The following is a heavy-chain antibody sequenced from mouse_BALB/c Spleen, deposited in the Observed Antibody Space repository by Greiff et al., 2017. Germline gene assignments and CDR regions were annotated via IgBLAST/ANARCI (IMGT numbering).Heavy chain of an antibody. CDR3: VRQAAYGNYRTWFAY. V-gene: IGHV10-1*02. CDR2: IRSKSNNYAT. J-gene: IGHJ3*01. D-gene: IGHD2-10*02. CDR1: GFTFNTYA. Sequence: EVMLVESGGGLVQPKGSLKLSCAASGFTFNTYAMNWVRQAPGKGLEWVARIRSKSNNYATYYADSVKDRFTISRDDSQNMLYLQMNNLKTEDTAMYYCVRQAAYGNYRTWFAYWGQGTLVTVSA.